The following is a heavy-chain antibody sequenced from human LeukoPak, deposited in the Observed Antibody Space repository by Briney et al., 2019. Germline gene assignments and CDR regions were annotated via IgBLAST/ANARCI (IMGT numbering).Heavy chain of an antibody. CDR3: AKDRYKSGDGFFDY. J-gene: IGHJ4*02. CDR2: INPNSGNT. D-gene: IGHD6-19*01. CDR1: GYTFTTYD. V-gene: IGHV1-8*03. Sequence: ASVKVSCKASGYTFTTYDINWVRQATGQGLQWMGWINPNSGNTGYAQKFQGRITITRNTSISTVYMELSSLRSEDTAVYYCAKDRYKSGDGFFDYWGQGTLVTVSS.